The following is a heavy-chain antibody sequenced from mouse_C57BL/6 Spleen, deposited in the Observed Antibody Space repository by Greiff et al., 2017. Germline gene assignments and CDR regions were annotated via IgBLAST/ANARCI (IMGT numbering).Heavy chain of an antibody. Sequence: EVQLQQSGAELVKPGASVKLSCTASGFNIKDYYMHWVKQRPEQGLEWIGRIDPEDGDTKYAPKFQGKATITADTSSNTAYLQRSSLTAEDTAVYYCAVTVVASEAMDYWGQGTSVTVSS. CDR3: AVTVVASEAMDY. CDR1: GFNIKDYY. V-gene: IGHV14-2*01. D-gene: IGHD1-1*01. CDR2: IDPEDGDT. J-gene: IGHJ4*01.